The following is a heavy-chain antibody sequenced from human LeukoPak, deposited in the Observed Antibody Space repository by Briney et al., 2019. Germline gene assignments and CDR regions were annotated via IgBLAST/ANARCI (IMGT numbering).Heavy chain of an antibody. CDR3: ARGFGSSWFDY. Sequence: ASVKVSCKASGYTFIANYIHWVRQAPGQGLEWMGWINPNGGGTNYAQKFQGRVTMTRDTSISTAYMVVSGLTSDDTAVYFCARGFGSSWFDYWGQGTLVTVSS. J-gene: IGHJ4*02. V-gene: IGHV1-2*02. CDR1: GYTFIANY. CDR2: INPNGGGT. D-gene: IGHD6-13*01.